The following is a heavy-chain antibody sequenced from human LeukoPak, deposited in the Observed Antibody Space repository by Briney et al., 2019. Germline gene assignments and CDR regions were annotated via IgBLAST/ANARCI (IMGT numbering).Heavy chain of an antibody. CDR1: GFTVSSNS. CDR2: IYSDNT. D-gene: IGHD5-18*01. Sequence: GGSLRLSCTVSGFTVSSNSMSWVRQAPGKGLEWVSFIYSDNTHYSDSVKGRFTIPRNNSKNTLYLQMNSLRAEDTAVYYCVRDRGDTAMAPTGYYYYFYYMDVWGKGTTVTISS. V-gene: IGHV3-53*01. CDR3: VRDRGDTAMAPTGYYYYFYYMDV. J-gene: IGHJ6*03.